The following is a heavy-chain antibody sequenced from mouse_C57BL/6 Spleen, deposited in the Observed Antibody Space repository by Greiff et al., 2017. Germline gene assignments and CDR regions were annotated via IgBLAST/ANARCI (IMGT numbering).Heavy chain of an antibody. CDR3: ASHYYGSPMDY. CDR1: GYAFTNYL. CDR2: INPGSGGT. J-gene: IGHJ4*01. Sequence: QVQLKESGAELVRPGTSVKVSCKASGYAFTNYLIEWVKQRPGQGLEWIGVINPGSGGTNYNEKFKGKATLTADKSSSTAYMQLSILTSEDSAVYFCASHYYGSPMDYWGQGTSVTVSS. D-gene: IGHD1-1*01. V-gene: IGHV1-54*01.